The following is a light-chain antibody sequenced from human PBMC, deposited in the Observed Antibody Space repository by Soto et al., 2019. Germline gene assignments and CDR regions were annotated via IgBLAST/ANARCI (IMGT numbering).Light chain of an antibody. Sequence: QSALTQPPSASGSPGQSVTISCTRTSSDVGGYNFVSWYQQHPGKAPKLMIYEVSKWPSGVPDRFSGSKSGNTASLTVSGLQAEDEADYYCSSYAGSNNVVFGGGTKLTVL. CDR1: SSDVGGYNF. CDR2: EVS. CDR3: SSYAGSNNVV. V-gene: IGLV2-8*01. J-gene: IGLJ2*01.